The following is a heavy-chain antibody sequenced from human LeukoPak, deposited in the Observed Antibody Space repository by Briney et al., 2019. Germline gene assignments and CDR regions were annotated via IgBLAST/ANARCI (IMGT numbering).Heavy chain of an antibody. CDR3: AKVSGYAYYDFWSGYYREHYYYGMDV. CDR2: ISGSGGST. CDR1: GFTFSSYA. D-gene: IGHD3-3*01. V-gene: IGHV3-23*01. Sequence: PGGSLRLSCAASGFTFSSYAMSWVRQAPGKGLEWVSAISGSGGSTYYADSVKGRFTISRDNSKNTLYLQMNSLRAEDTAVYYCAKVSGYAYYDFWSGYYREHYYYGMDVWGQGTTVTVSS. J-gene: IGHJ6*02.